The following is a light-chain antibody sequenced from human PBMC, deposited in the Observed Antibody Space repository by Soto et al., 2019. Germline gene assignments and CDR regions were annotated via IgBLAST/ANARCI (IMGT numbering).Light chain of an antibody. CDR2: DAS. Sequence: EIVLTQSPATLSLSPGEGATLSCRASQSFSSSLAWYQQKPGQAPRLLIYDASNRATGIPARFSGSGSGTDFTLTISSVEPEDFAVYYCQQRSNWLPFTFGPGTKVDIK. J-gene: IGKJ3*01. CDR3: QQRSNWLPFT. V-gene: IGKV3-11*01. CDR1: QSFSSS.